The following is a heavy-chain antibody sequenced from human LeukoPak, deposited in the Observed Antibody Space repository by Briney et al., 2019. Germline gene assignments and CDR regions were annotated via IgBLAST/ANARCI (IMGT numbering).Heavy chain of an antibody. CDR2: IIPIFGTA. D-gene: IGHD2-2*01. CDR1: GGTFSSYA. J-gene: IGHJ4*02. Sequence: SVKVSCKASGGTFSSYAISWVRQAPGQGLEWMGGIIPIFGTANYAQKFQGRVTITADESTSTAYMELSSLRSEDTAVYYSAREARINCSSTSCQDYWGQGTLITVSS. CDR3: AREARINCSSTSCQDY. V-gene: IGHV1-69*13.